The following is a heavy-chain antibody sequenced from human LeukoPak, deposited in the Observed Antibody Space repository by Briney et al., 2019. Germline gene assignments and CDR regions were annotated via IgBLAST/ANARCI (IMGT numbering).Heavy chain of an antibody. CDR1: GYTLTELS. CDR2: ISGYNGNT. CDR3: ARDGHRMYYYGSSDYRFDY. Sequence: ASVKVSCKVSGYTLTELSMHWVRQAPGQGLEWMGWISGYNGNTHYAQKLQGRVTMTTDTSTSTAYMELRSLRSDDTAVYYCARDGHRMYYYGSSDYRFDYWGQGTLVTVSS. V-gene: IGHV1-18*01. J-gene: IGHJ4*02. D-gene: IGHD3-22*01.